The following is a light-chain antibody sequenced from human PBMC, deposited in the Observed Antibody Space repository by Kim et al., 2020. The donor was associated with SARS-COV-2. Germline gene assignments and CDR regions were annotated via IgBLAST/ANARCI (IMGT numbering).Light chain of an antibody. CDR2: GAS. CDR3: QQYNSWPRT. J-gene: IGKJ2*01. V-gene: IGKV3-15*01. Sequence: SRAPGESVPLSCKTSEGVTRNVAWYQQKPGQAPRLLIYGASTRASGTPARFSGSGSGPEFTLTISSLLSEDFALYYCQQYNSWPRTFGQGTKLEI. CDR1: EGVTRN.